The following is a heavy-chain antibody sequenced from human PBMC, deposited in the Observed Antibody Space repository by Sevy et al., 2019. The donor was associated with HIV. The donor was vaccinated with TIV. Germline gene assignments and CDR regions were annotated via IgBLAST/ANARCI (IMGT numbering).Heavy chain of an antibody. Sequence: SQTLSLTCAVYGGSFSGYYWSWIRQPPGKGLEWIGEINHSGSTNYNPSLKSRVTISVDTSKNQFSLKLSSVTAADTAVYYCAKSIAAAGTGDYYYGMDVWGQGTTVTVSS. J-gene: IGHJ6*02. CDR2: INHSGST. CDR1: GGSFSGYY. V-gene: IGHV4-34*01. D-gene: IGHD6-13*01. CDR3: AKSIAAAGTGDYYYGMDV.